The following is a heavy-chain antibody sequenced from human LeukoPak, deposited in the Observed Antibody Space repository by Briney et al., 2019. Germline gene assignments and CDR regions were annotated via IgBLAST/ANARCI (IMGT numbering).Heavy chain of an antibody. CDR2: ISSSSSYI. Sequence: GGSLRLSCAASGFTFSSYSMNWVRQAPGKGLDWVSSISSSSSYIYYADSVKGRFTISRDNAKNSLYLQMNGLRAEDTAVYYCARDGDTAMVTPFDYWGQGTLVTVSS. CDR3: ARDGDTAMVTPFDY. V-gene: IGHV3-21*01. D-gene: IGHD5-18*01. J-gene: IGHJ4*02. CDR1: GFTFSSYS.